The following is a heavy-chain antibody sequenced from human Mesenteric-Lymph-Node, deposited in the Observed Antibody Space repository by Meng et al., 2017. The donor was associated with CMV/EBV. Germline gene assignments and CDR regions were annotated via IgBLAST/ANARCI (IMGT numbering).Heavy chain of an antibody. D-gene: IGHD4-17*01. J-gene: IGHJ4*02. Sequence: SLKISCAASGFTFSIYTMNWVRQAPGKGLEWVAVISYDGSNKYYADSVKGRFTISRDNSKNTLYLQMNSLRAEDTAVYYCARDRDYGDYLFVYWGQGTLVTVSS. CDR2: ISYDGSNK. CDR3: ARDRDYGDYLFVY. CDR1: GFTFSIYT. V-gene: IGHV3-30*04.